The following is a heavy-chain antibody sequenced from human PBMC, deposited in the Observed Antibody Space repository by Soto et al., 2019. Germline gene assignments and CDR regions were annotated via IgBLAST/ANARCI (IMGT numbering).Heavy chain of an antibody. Sequence: SVKVSCKASGYTFTGYYMHWVRQAPVQGLEWMGWTNPNSGGTNYAQKFQGRVTMTRDTSISTAYMELSRLRSDDTAVYYCARGGDFWSGYYRGAHWFDPWGQGTLVTVSS. J-gene: IGHJ5*02. D-gene: IGHD3-3*01. CDR1: GYTFTGYY. CDR2: TNPNSGGT. CDR3: ARGGDFWSGYYRGAHWFDP. V-gene: IGHV1-2*02.